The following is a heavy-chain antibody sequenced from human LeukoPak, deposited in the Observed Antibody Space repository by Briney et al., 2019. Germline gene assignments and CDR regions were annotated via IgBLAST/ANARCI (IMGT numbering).Heavy chain of an antibody. CDR2: IYYSGST. CDR1: GGSISSGDYY. D-gene: IGHD2-2*01. CDR3: ARDGVRCSSTSCPHHYYYMDV. J-gene: IGHJ6*03. V-gene: IGHV4-30-4*08. Sequence: SETLSLTCTVSGGSISSGDYYWSWIRQPPGKGLEWIGYIYYSGSTYYNPSLKSRVTISVDTSKNQFSLKLSSVTAAGTAVYYCARDGVRCSSTSCPHHYYYMDVWGKGTTVTVSS.